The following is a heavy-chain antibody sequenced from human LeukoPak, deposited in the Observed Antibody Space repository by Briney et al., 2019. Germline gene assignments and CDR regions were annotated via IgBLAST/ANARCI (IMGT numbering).Heavy chain of an antibody. V-gene: IGHV3-30*04. Sequence: GGSLRLSCAASGFTFSSYAMHWVRPAPGKGLEWVAVISYDGSNKYYADSVKGRFTISRDNSKNTLYLQMNSLKTEDTAVYYCSTTYYYDSSEGYWGQGTLVTVSS. CDR1: GFTFSSYA. J-gene: IGHJ4*02. D-gene: IGHD3-22*01. CDR2: ISYDGSNK. CDR3: STTYYYDSSEGY.